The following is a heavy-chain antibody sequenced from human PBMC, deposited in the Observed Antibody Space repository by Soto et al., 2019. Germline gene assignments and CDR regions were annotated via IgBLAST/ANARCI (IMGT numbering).Heavy chain of an antibody. CDR1: GYTLINFD. CDR3: VARGMF. D-gene: IGHD3-10*01. CDR2: MSPSTGNT. Sequence: QVQLVQSGAEVKKPGASVKVSCKASGYTLINFDINWVRQVAGQGLEWMGWMSPSTGNTGSAQKFQGRVTLTRNTSISTAYMELRSLRPEDTAVYFCVARGMFGGQGTLVTVSS. V-gene: IGHV1-8*01. J-gene: IGHJ1*01.